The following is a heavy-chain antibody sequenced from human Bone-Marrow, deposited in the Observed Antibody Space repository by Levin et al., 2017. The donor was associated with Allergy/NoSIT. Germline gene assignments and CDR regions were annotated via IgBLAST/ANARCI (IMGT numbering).Heavy chain of an antibody. Sequence: GESLKISCKASGYTFTGYYIHWVRQAPGQGLEWMGWINPNSGGTNYAQKFQGRVTMTRDTSISTAYMELSRLRSDDTALYYCARDKAIGHYCSSTTCYAAFDIWGQGTMVTVSS. CDR3: ARDKAIGHYCSSTTCYAAFDI. CDR1: GYTFTGYY. D-gene: IGHD2-2*01. V-gene: IGHV1-2*02. CDR2: INPNSGGT. J-gene: IGHJ3*02.